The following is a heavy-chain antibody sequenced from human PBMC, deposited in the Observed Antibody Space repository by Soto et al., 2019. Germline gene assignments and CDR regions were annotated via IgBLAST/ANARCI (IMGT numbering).Heavy chain of an antibody. J-gene: IGHJ5*02. CDR1: GFDFRYYA. CDR3: AKEVFQLVPPPRPTDGAP. V-gene: IGHV3-23*01. CDR2: ISDSGDDT. D-gene: IGHD6-13*01. Sequence: GGSLRLSCAASGFDFRYYAMTWVRQAPGKGLEWVSTISDSGDDTYYADPVQGRFTISRDNSKNTVFLQMDSLRAEDTAMYYCAKEVFQLVPPPRPTDGAPWGQGTLVTVSS.